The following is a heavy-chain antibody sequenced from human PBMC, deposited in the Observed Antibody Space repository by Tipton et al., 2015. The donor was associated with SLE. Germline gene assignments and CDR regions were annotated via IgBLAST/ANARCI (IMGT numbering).Heavy chain of an antibody. Sequence: TLSLTCTVSGGSISSYYWSWIRQPPGKGLEWIGYIYYSGSTNYNPSLQSRVTISVDTSKNQFSLKLSSVTAADTAVYYCARRRVAGARFDYWGQGTLVTVSS. CDR2: IYYSGST. D-gene: IGHD6-19*01. V-gene: IGHV4-59*01. J-gene: IGHJ4*02. CDR1: GGSISSYY. CDR3: ARRRVAGARFDY.